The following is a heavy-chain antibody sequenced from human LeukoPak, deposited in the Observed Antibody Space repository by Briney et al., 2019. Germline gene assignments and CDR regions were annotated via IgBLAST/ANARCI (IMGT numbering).Heavy chain of an antibody. Sequence: SVKVSCKASGGTFSSYAISWVRQAPGQGLEWMGGIIPIFGTANYAQKFQGSVTITADESTSTAYMELSSLRSEDTAVYYCAREDQSESEMATSGFDYWGQGTLVTVSS. J-gene: IGHJ4*02. CDR3: AREDQSESEMATSGFDY. CDR1: GGTFSSYA. D-gene: IGHD5-24*01. V-gene: IGHV1-69*01. CDR2: IIPIFGTA.